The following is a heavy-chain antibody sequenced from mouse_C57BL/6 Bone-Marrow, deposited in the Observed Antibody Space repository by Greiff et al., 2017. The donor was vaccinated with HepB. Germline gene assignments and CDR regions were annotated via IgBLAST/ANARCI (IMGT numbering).Heavy chain of an antibody. V-gene: IGHV1-64*01. D-gene: IGHD1-1*01. CDR2: IHPNSGST. Sequence: VKQRPGQGLEWIGMIHPNSGSTNYNEKFKSKATLTVDKSSSTAYMQLSSLTSEDSAVYYCARPYGSRRYFDVWGTGTTVTVSS. CDR3: ARPYGSRRYFDV. J-gene: IGHJ1*03.